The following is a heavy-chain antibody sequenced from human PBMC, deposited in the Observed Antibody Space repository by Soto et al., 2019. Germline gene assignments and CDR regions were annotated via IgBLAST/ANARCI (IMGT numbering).Heavy chain of an antibody. J-gene: IGHJ6*02. CDR3: ARQLAVAARYGMDV. Sequence: EVQLVQSGAEVKKPGESLKISCTGSGYSFTSYWIGWVRQMPGKGMEWMGIVYPSDSDTRYSPSFQGQVTISANKSISTAYLQWSSLKVSDTDMYDCARQLAVAARYGMDVWGQGTTVTVSS. V-gene: IGHV5-51*01. CDR1: GYSFTSYW. D-gene: IGHD6-19*01. CDR2: VYPSDSDT.